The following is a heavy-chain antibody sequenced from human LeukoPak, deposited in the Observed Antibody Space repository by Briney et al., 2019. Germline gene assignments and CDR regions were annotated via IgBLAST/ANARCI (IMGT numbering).Heavy chain of an antibody. Sequence: SETLSLTCAVSGGSISSGGYSWSWIRHPPGKGLEWIGYIYHSGSTYYNPSLKSRVTISVDRSKNQFSLKLSSVTAADTAVYYCARDRRDGYFDYWGQGTLVTVSS. CDR2: IYHSGST. J-gene: IGHJ4*02. D-gene: IGHD5-24*01. CDR1: GGSISSGGYS. V-gene: IGHV4-30-2*01. CDR3: ARDRRDGYFDY.